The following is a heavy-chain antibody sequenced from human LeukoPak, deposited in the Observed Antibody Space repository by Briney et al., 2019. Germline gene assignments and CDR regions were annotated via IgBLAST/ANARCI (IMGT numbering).Heavy chain of an antibody. CDR3: ARVGQQLADY. V-gene: IGHV3-48*03. J-gene: IGHJ4*02. CDR1: GFIFSSYE. CDR2: ISSSGSPR. D-gene: IGHD6-13*01. Sequence: GGSLRLSCAASGFIFSSYEMNWVRQAPGKGLEWVSYISSSGSPRHHADSVKGRFTISRDNAKNSLYLQMNSLRAEDTAVYYCARVGQQLADYWGQGTLVTVSS.